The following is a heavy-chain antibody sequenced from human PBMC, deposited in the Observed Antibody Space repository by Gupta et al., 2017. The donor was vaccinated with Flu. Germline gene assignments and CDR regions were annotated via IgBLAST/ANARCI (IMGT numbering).Heavy chain of an antibody. CDR1: GFTFSLYE. CDR3: ARDYDFDY. Sequence: VQPGGSLRLSCAASGFTFSLYEMNWVRQAPGQGLEWLSYISGSGSNIHYADSVKGRFTISRHNDKNSLYLQMDSLGAGDTAVYYCARDYDFDYWGQGTLVAVSS. V-gene: IGHV3-48*03. D-gene: IGHD4-17*01. CDR2: ISGSGSNI. J-gene: IGHJ4*02.